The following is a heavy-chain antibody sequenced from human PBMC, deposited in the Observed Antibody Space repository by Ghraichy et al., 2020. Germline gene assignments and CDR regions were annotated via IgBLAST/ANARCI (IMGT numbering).Heavy chain of an antibody. V-gene: IGHV3-30-3*01. D-gene: IGHD2-15*01. Sequence: GGSLRLSCVASGFTFSSYAMHWVRQAPGKGLEWVAIISYNGGNKYYADSVKGRFTISRDNSKNTLYLQMDGLRTEDTAVYYCATDRQPMVAATPGAYWGQGTLVTVSS. CDR2: ISYNGGNK. CDR3: ATDRQPMVAATPGAY. J-gene: IGHJ4*02. CDR1: GFTFSSYA.